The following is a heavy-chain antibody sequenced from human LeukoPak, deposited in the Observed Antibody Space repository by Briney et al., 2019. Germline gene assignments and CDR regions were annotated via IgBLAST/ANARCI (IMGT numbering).Heavy chain of an antibody. CDR3: ASAMVRGVIIAPYYYGMDV. J-gene: IGHJ6*02. D-gene: IGHD3-10*01. Sequence: GRSLRLSCAASGFTFSSYGMHWVRQAPGKGLEWVAVIWYDGSNKYYADSVKGRFTISRDNSKNTLYLQMNSLRAEDTAVYYCASAMVRGVIIAPYYYGMDVWGQGTTVTVSS. CDR1: GFTFSSYG. CDR2: IWYDGSNK. V-gene: IGHV3-33*01.